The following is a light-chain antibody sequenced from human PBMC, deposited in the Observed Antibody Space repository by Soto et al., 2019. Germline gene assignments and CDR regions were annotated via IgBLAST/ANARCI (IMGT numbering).Light chain of an antibody. J-gene: IGLJ1*01. CDR1: SSNIGSTYD. CDR2: GNT. V-gene: IGLV1-40*01. CDR3: QSYDDSLSVHYV. Sequence: QSALTQPPSVSGAPGQRVTISCTGSSSNIGSTYDVQWYQQLPGTAPKLLTHGNTNRPSGVPDRFSGSKSGTSASPAITGLQADDEADYYCQSYDDSLSVHYVFGTGTKVTVL.